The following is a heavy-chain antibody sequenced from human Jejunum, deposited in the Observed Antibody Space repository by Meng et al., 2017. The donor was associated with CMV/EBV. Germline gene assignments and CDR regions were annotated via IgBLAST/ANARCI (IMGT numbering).Heavy chain of an antibody. CDR1: GDSVGTVIG. J-gene: IGHJ4*02. V-gene: IGHV4-4*02. Sequence: GHLRGSGPGLVTLLEPLSLTFPVSGDSVGTVIGWSWVRQPPGKGLGWIGEVYHRGDTNYNPSLKSRVDISVDKSKNQFYLSLFSVTAADTAVYYCGRDQGRELINHWGQGTLVTVSS. CDR3: GRDQGRELINH. D-gene: IGHD1-7*01. CDR2: VYHRGDT.